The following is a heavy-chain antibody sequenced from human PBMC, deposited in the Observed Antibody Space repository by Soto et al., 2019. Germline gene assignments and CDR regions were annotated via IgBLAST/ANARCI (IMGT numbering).Heavy chain of an antibody. V-gene: IGHV1-69*06. Sequence: SVKVSCKASGGTFSSYAISWVRQAPGQGLEWMGGIIPIFGTANYAQKFQGRVTITADKSTSTAYMELSSLRSEDTAVYYCASRTIAARYYYYYGMDVWGQGTTVTVSS. CDR2: IIPIFGTA. CDR3: ASRTIAARYYYYYGMDV. D-gene: IGHD6-6*01. J-gene: IGHJ6*02. CDR1: GGTFSSYA.